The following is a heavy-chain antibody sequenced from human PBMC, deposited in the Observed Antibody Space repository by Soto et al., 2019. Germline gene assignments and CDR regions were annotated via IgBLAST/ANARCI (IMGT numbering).Heavy chain of an antibody. CDR2: SYYSGSA. J-gene: IGHJ5*02. CDR3: ASAGLRSPTWFDP. D-gene: IGHD3-3*01. V-gene: IGHV4-31*03. Sequence: PSETLSLTCTVSGDSISSGGYYWSWIRQHPGKGLEWIGYSYYSGSAYYSPSLRSRVSISVDTSKNQFSLKLSSVTAADTAVYYCASAGLRSPTWFDPWGQGTQVTVSS. CDR1: GDSISSGGYY.